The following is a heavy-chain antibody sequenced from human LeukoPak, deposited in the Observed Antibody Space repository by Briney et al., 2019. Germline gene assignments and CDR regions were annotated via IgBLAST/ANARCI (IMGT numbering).Heavy chain of an antibody. CDR1: GGSISYNNSY. CDR3: ARGIVVVVAATPPYFDY. CDR2: IYFSGST. D-gene: IGHD2-15*01. Sequence: PSETLSLTCTVSGGSISYNNSYWGWIRQPPGKGLEWIGNIYFSGSTYYKQSLKSRVTISVDTSKNQFSLKLRSVTAADTAVYYCARGIVVVVAATPPYFDYWGQGTLVTVSS. V-gene: IGHV4-39*07. J-gene: IGHJ4*02.